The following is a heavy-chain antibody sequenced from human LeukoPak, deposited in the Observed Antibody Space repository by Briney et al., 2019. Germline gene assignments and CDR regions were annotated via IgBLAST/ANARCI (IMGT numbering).Heavy chain of an antibody. CDR2: IKQDGSER. J-gene: IGHJ4*02. V-gene: IGHV3-7*03. CDR3: ARDKTYFDY. Sequence: PGGSLRLSCAGSKFTFSSYWMSWVRQAPGKGLEWVASIKQDGSERYYVDSVKGRFTISRDNAKNSLYLQMNSLRAEDTAVYYCARDKTYFDYWGQGTLVTVSS. CDR1: KFTFSSYW.